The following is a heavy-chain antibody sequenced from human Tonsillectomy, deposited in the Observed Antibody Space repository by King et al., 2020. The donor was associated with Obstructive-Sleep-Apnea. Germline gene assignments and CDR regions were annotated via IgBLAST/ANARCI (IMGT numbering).Heavy chain of an antibody. CDR3: ARGSPSTYGDYAPYWYFDL. Sequence: VQLQESGPGLVKPSETLSLTCTVSGGSISSYYWSWIRQPPGKGLEWIAYIYYSGSTNYNPSLKSRVTISVDTSKNQFSLKLSSVTAADTAVYYCARGSPSTYGDYAPYWYFDLWGRGTLVTVSS. V-gene: IGHV4-59*01. CDR2: IYYSGST. J-gene: IGHJ2*01. D-gene: IGHD4-17*01. CDR1: GGSISSYY.